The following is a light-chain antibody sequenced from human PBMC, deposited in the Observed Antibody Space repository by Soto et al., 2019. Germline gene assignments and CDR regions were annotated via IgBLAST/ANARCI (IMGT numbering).Light chain of an antibody. V-gene: IGLV2-14*01. Sequence: QSALTQPASVSGSPGQSITISCTGTTSDVGTYKYVSWYQQHPGKAPKLIIYEVSNRPSGVSNRFSGSKSGNTASLTISGLQAEDEADYYCSSYTSRSTPVFCGGTKVTVL. CDR3: SSYTSRSTPV. CDR2: EVS. CDR1: TSDVGTYKY. J-gene: IGLJ2*01.